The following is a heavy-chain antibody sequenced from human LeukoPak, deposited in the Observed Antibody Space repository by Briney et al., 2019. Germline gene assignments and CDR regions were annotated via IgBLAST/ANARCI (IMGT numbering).Heavy chain of an antibody. Sequence: GGSLGLTCAASGFTFDDYAMHWVRQAPGKGLEWVSGISWNSGSIGYADSVKGRFTISRDNAKNSLYLQMNSLRAEDTALYYCAKGKGSGWQVPGDYWGQGTLVTVSS. V-gene: IGHV3-9*01. J-gene: IGHJ4*02. CDR1: GFTFDDYA. CDR2: ISWNSGSI. D-gene: IGHD6-19*01. CDR3: AKGKGSGWQVPGDY.